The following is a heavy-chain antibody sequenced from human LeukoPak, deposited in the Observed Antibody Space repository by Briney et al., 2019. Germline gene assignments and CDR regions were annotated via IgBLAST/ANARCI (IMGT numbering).Heavy chain of an antibody. J-gene: IGHJ4*02. Sequence: GGSLRLSCAAPGFTFTNYAMTWVRQAPGKGLEWVSTIRGSGATTNYADSVKGRFTISRDNSKNTVYLQMNSLRFEDTAVYFCAKERGRYDSSASVDYWGQGTLVTVSS. D-gene: IGHD3-22*01. CDR1: GFTFTNYA. CDR3: AKERGRYDSSASVDY. V-gene: IGHV3-23*01. CDR2: IRGSGATT.